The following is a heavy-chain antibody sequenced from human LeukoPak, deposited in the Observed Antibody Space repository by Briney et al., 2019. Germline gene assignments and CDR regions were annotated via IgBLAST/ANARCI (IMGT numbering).Heavy chain of an antibody. D-gene: IGHD3-22*01. CDR3: ARQDGYYDSSSYTPFDY. Sequence: GESLKISCKGSGYSFTSYWIGWVRQMPGKGLEWMGIIYPGDSDTRYSPSFQGQVTISADKSISTAYLQWSSLKASDTAMYYCARQDGYYDSSSYTPFDYWGQGTLVTVSS. V-gene: IGHV5-51*01. CDR2: IYPGDSDT. J-gene: IGHJ4*02. CDR1: GYSFTSYW.